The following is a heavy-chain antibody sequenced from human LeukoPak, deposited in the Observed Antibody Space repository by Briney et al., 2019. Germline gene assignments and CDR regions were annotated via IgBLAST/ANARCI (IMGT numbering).Heavy chain of an antibody. V-gene: IGHV3-30*04. CDR2: ISYDGSNK. D-gene: IGHD4-17*01. CDR1: GFTFSSYA. CDR3: AKELDDYGDYVLDY. Sequence: GGSLRLSCAASGFTFSSYAMHWVRQAPGKGLEWVAVISYDGSNKYYADSVKGRFTISRDNSKNTLYLQMNSLRAEDTAVYYCAKELDDYGDYVLDYWGQGTLVTVSS. J-gene: IGHJ4*02.